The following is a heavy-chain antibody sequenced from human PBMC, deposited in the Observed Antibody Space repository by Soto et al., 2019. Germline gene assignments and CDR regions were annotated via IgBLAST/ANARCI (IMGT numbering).Heavy chain of an antibody. CDR2: IDWDNNK. Sequence: SGPTLVNPTQPLTLTCTVSGFSVSTSGMCVSWIRQPPGKALEWLALIDWDNNKYYSTSLKTRVTISKDTSKNQVVLTMTNVDPADIATYYCARSTGYYYYYGVDVWGQGTTVTVSS. J-gene: IGHJ6*02. V-gene: IGHV2-70*13. CDR3: ARSTGYYYYYGVDV. CDR1: GFSVSTSGMC. D-gene: IGHD1-1*01.